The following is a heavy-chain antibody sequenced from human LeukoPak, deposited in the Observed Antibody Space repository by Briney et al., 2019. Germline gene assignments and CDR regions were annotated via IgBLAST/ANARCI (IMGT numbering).Heavy chain of an antibody. V-gene: IGHV3-33*08. CDR2: IWYDGNNK. CDR1: GFTFSSYG. CDR3: ARVSGYCSGGSCYVIDAFDI. J-gene: IGHJ3*02. Sequence: GGSLRLSCAASGFTFSSYGMHWVRQAPGKGLEWVAVIWYDGNNKYYADSVKGRFTISRDNSKNTLYLQMNSLRAEDTAVYYCARVSGYCSGGSCYVIDAFDIWGQGTMVTVSS. D-gene: IGHD2-15*01.